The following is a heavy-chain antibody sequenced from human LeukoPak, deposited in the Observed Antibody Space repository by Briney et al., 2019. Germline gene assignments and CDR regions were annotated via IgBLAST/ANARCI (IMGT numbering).Heavy chain of an antibody. CDR2: INHSGST. CDR3: ARHGVTYYDILTGPYFDY. CDR1: GGSFSGYY. J-gene: IGHJ4*02. D-gene: IGHD3-9*01. V-gene: IGHV4-34*01. Sequence: SETLSLTCAVYGGSFSGYYWSWIRQPPGKGLEWIGEINHSGSTNYNPSLKSRVTISVDTSKNQFSLKLSSVTAADTAVYYCARHGVTYYDILTGPYFDYWGQGTLVTVSS.